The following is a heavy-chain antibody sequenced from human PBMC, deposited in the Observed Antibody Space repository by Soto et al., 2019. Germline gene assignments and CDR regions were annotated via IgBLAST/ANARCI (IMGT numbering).Heavy chain of an antibody. V-gene: IGHV4-34*01. CDR2: INHSGST. Sequence: PSETLSLTCAVYGGSFSGYYWSWIRQPPGKGLEWIGEINHSGSTNYNPSLKSRVTISVDTSKNQFSLKLSSVTAADTAVYYCARGRSSTRPPHNFYYYYYMDVWGKGTTVTVSS. J-gene: IGHJ6*03. D-gene: IGHD6-13*01. CDR3: ARGRSSTRPPHNFYYYYYMDV. CDR1: GGSFSGYY.